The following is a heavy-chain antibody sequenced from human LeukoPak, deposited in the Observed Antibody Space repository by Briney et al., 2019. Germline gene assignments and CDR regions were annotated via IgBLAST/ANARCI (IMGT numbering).Heavy chain of an antibody. CDR1: NGSMTSDSYY. D-gene: IGHD2-2*03. V-gene: IGHV4-39*02. CDR2: IFYSGKT. CDR3: ARLWIVATWFDA. Sequence: PSETLSLTCTVSNGSMTSDSYYWAWVRQPPGKGLEWIGTIFYSGKTYYSASLKSRVTVSLDTSKNNFSLRLSSVTAADTAVYYCARLWIVATWFDAWGQGALVTVSS. J-gene: IGHJ5*02.